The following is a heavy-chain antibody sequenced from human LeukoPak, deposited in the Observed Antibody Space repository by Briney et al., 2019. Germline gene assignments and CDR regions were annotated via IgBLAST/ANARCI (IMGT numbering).Heavy chain of an antibody. CDR3: AKGWRWLQPSYFDY. J-gene: IGHJ4*02. V-gene: IGHV3-7*03. CDR1: GFPFNAYW. CDR2: IRQDGDTK. Sequence: GGSLRLSCAASGFPFNAYWMTWVRQAPGKGLEWVANIRQDGDTKYYVDSVKGRFTISRDNAMNSLYLQMNSLRAEDTAVYYCAKGWRWLQPSYFDYWGQGTLVTVSS. D-gene: IGHD5-24*01.